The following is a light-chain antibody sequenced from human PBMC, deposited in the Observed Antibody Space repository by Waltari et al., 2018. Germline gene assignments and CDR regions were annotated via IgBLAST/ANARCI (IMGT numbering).Light chain of an antibody. CDR2: GND. CDR3: GTWDNTLSPV. CDR1: PSNIGDNY. V-gene: IGLV1-51*02. Sequence: QSVLTQPPSVSAAPGQKVTISCPGSPSNIGDNYVSWYQQFPGAAPKVLIHGNDKRTTGTPDRFSASKSGTSATLDITGLQTGDEADYFCGTWDNTLSPVFGGGTTVTVL. J-gene: IGLJ2*01.